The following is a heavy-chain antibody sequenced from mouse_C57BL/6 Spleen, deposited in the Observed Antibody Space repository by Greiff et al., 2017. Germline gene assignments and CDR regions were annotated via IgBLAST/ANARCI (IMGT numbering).Heavy chain of an antibody. V-gene: IGHV1-81*01. D-gene: IGHD2-4*01. CDR3: ARRGDDYDDAYYFDY. CDR1: GYTFTSYG. CDR2: IYPRSGNT. J-gene: IGHJ2*01. Sequence: VQLQESGAELARPGASVKLSCTASGYTFTSYGISWVKQRTGQGLEWIGEIYPRSGNTYYNEKFKGKATLTADKSSSTAYMELRSLTSEDSAVYFCARRGDDYDDAYYFDYWGQGTTLTVSS.